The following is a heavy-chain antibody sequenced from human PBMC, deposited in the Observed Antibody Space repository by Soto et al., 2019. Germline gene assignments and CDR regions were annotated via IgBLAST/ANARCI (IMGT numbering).Heavy chain of an antibody. CDR1: GGSVSSGNHY. D-gene: IGHD5-18*01. CDR3: ARGRVYGYGIDY. J-gene: IGHJ4*02. V-gene: IGHV4-61*01. Sequence: QVQLQESGPGLVKPSETLSLTCTVSGGSVSSGNHYWSWIRQPPGKELEFIAYVFYSGSDNYNPSLQRRVTPSIDTSKNQFSLNLRSVTAADPAVYYCARGRVYGYGIDYWGQGALVTVSS. CDR2: VFYSGSD.